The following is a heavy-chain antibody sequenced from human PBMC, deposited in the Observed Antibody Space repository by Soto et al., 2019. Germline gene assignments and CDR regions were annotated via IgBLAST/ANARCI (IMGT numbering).Heavy chain of an antibody. V-gene: IGHV3-48*03. CDR3: ARYCSGGSCYSYYGMDV. CDR2: ISSSGSTI. CDR1: GFTFSSYE. D-gene: IGHD2-15*01. J-gene: IGHJ6*02. Sequence: GGSLRLSCAASGFTFSSYEMNWVRQAPGKGLEWVSYISSSGSTIYYADSVKGRFTISRDNAKNSLYLQMNSLRAEDTAVYYCARYCSGGSCYSYYGMDVWGQGTTVTVSS.